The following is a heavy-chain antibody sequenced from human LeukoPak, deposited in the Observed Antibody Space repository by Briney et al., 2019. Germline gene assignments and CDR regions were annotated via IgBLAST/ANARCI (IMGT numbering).Heavy chain of an antibody. J-gene: IGHJ4*02. CDR1: GFTFSSYS. V-gene: IGHV3-21*01. CDR2: IISSSSYI. Sequence: PGGSLRLSCAASGFTFSSYSMNWVRQAPGKGLEWVSSIISSSSYIYYADSVKGRFTISRDNAKNSLYLQMNSLRAEDTAVYYCAKPNCNYDFGVFDHWGQGTLVTLPS. CDR3: AKPNCNYDFGVFDH. D-gene: IGHD1-7*01.